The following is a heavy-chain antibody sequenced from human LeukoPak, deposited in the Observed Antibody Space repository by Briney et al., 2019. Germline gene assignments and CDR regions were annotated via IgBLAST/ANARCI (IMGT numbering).Heavy chain of an antibody. J-gene: IGHJ4*02. CDR1: GYSFTSYW. CDR2: IYPGDSDT. Sequence: GESLKISCKGSGYSFTSYWIGWVRQMPGKGLEWMGIIYPGDSDTRYSPSFQGQVTISADKSISTAYLQWSSLKASDTAMYYCARMGQEKYNWSDRFDYWGQGTLVTVSS. D-gene: IGHD1-1*01. CDR3: ARMGQEKYNWSDRFDY. V-gene: IGHV5-51*01.